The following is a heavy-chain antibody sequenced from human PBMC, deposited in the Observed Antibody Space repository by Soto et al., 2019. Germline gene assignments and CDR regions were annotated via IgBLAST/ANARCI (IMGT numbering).Heavy chain of an antibody. CDR1: GYTXNSNG. CDR2: IIAYNCNT. V-gene: IGHV1-18*01. J-gene: IGHJ4*02. CDR3: ARLDYDSSGYYYYFDY. Sequence: SXKVSYTASGYTXNSNGIRLVRQAPGQGLEWMGWIIAYNCNTNYAQKLQGRVTMTTETSTSTAYMELRSLTPDDPALYSCARLDYDSSGYYYYFDYWGQGTLSPVSS. D-gene: IGHD3-22*01.